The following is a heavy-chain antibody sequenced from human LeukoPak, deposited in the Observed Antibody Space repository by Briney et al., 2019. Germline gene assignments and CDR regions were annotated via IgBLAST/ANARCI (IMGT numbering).Heavy chain of an antibody. CDR1: GASINTGDYY. CDR2: LYYSGNT. CDR3: ARGQIVVVVADTTEWFDP. V-gene: IGHV4-39*07. D-gene: IGHD2-15*01. J-gene: IGHJ5*02. Sequence: SETLSLTCTVSGASINTGDYYWGWIRQPPGKGPEWIGSLYYSGNTYYNPSLKSRVTMSIDTSKNQFSLNLNSVTAADTAMNYCARGQIVVVVADTTEWFDPWGQGTLVTVSS.